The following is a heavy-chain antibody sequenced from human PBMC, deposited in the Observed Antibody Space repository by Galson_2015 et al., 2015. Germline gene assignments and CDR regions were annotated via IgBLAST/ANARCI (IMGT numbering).Heavy chain of an antibody. D-gene: IGHD2-2*02. CDR3: ARSGVGIVVVPAAILQGDYYYGMDV. Sequence: SVKVSCEASGYTFTGYYMHWVRQAPGQGLEWMGWINPNSGGTNYAQKFQGWVTMTRDTSISTAYMELSRLRSDDTAVYYCARSGVGIVVVPAAILQGDYYYGMDVWGQGTTVTVSS. V-gene: IGHV1-2*04. CDR1: GYTFTGYY. J-gene: IGHJ6*02. CDR2: INPNSGGT.